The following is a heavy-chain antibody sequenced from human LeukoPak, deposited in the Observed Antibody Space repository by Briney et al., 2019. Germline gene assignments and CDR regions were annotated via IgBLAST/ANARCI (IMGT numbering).Heavy chain of an antibody. CDR3: ARAPRGREITIFGVDKYYYYYGMDV. CDR1: GGSSSSYC. V-gene: IGHV4-59*12. D-gene: IGHD3-3*01. J-gene: IGHJ6*02. Sequence: SETLSLTCTVSGGSSSSYCWSWIRQPPGKGLEWIGYIYYSGSTDYNPSLYNPSLKSRVTISVDTSKNQFSLKLSSVTAADTAVYYCARAPRGREITIFGVDKYYYYYGMDVWGQGTTVTVSS. CDR2: IYYSGST.